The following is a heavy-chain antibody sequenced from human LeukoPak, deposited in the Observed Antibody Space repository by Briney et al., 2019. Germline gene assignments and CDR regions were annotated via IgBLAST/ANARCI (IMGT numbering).Heavy chain of an antibody. D-gene: IGHD3-10*01. CDR2: ISGSGDST. Sequence: GGSLRLSCAASGFTFSSYAMSWVRQAPGKGLEWVSVISGSGDSTHDADSVKGRFTISRDNSKNTLYLQMNSLRAEDTAVYYCAKDKGFGEFSPLNYFDYGGQGTLVTVSS. J-gene: IGHJ4*02. V-gene: IGHV3-23*01. CDR3: AKDKGFGEFSPLNYFDY. CDR1: GFTFSSYA.